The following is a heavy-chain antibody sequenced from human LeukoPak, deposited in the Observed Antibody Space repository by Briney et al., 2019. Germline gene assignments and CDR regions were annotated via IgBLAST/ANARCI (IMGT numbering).Heavy chain of an antibody. V-gene: IGHV4-39*07. D-gene: IGHD6-6*01. CDR2: IYYSGSS. J-gene: IGHJ6*02. Sequence: PSETLSLTCTVSGGSISSSSYYWGWIRQPPGKGLEWIGSIYYSGSSYYNPSLKSRVTISVDTSKNQFSLKLSSVTAADTAVYYCARTLRPSVYYYYYGMDVWGQGTTVTVSS. CDR3: ARTLRPSVYYYYYGMDV. CDR1: GGSISSSSYY.